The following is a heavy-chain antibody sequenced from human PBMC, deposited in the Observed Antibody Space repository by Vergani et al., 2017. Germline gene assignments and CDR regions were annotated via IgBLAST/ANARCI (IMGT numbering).Heavy chain of an antibody. CDR1: GYTFTSYG. CDR3: ARDLNDDSSGYYSFGGAFDI. Sequence: QVQLVQSGAEVKKPGASVKVSCKASGYTFTSYGISWVRQAPGQGLEWMGWISAYNGNTNYAQKLQGRVTITTDTSTSTAYMELRSLRSDDTAVYYCARDLNDDSSGYYSFGGAFDIWGQGTMVTVSS. CDR2: ISAYNGNT. D-gene: IGHD3-22*01. V-gene: IGHV1-18*01. J-gene: IGHJ3*02.